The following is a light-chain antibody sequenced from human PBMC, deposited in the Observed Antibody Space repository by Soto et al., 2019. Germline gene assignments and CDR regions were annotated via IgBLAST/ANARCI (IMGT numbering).Light chain of an antibody. CDR3: QQYNNWPRT. CDR2: GAS. Sequence: ERVMTQSPATLSVSPGERATLSCRASQSVSSNLAWYQQKPGQAPRLLIYGASTRATGIPARFSGSGSGTEFTLTISSLQSEDFAVYYCQQYNNWPRTFGGGTRVEI. J-gene: IGKJ4*01. CDR1: QSVSSN. V-gene: IGKV3-15*01.